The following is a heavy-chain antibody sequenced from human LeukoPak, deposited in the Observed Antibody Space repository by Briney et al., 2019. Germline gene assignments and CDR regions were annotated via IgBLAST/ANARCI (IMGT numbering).Heavy chain of an antibody. CDR2: ISSSSSYT. D-gene: IGHD3-9*01. V-gene: IGHV3-11*06. CDR1: GFTFSDYY. CDR3: ARAHKDDILTDGGNWFDP. J-gene: IGHJ5*02. Sequence: PGGSLRLSCAASGFTFSDYYMSWIRQAPGKGLEWVSYISSSSSYTNYADSVKGRFTISRDNAKNSLYLQMNSLRAEDTAVYYCARAHKDDILTDGGNWFDPWGQGTLVTVSS.